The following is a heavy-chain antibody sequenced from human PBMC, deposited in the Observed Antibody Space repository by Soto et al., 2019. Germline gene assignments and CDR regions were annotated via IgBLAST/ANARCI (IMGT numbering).Heavy chain of an antibody. CDR1: GYTFTSYG. CDR3: ARDSEESGRYVLMVYSYYYYYGMDV. D-gene: IGHD2-8*01. V-gene: IGHV1-18*01. CDR2: ISAYNGNT. J-gene: IGHJ6*02. Sequence: ASVKVSCKASGYTFTSYGISWVRQAPGQGLEWMGWISAYNGNTNYAQKLQGRVTMTTDTSTSTAYMELRSLRSDDTAVYYCARDSEESGRYVLMVYSYYYYYGMDVWGQGTTVTVSS.